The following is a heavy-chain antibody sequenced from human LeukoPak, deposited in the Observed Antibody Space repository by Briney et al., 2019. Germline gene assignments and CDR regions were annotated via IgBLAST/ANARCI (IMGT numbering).Heavy chain of an antibody. J-gene: IGHJ2*01. D-gene: IGHD7-27*01. CDR2: TYHSGSA. CDR3: ARGRAWGDWYFDL. Sequence: SETLSLTCTVSGGSIDYYHWSWIRQPPGKGLEWIASTYHSGSANYNPSLKSRITISIDTSKNQFSLNLTSVTAADTAVYNCARGRAWGDWYFDLWGRGTLITVSS. CDR1: GGSIDYYH. V-gene: IGHV4-59*01.